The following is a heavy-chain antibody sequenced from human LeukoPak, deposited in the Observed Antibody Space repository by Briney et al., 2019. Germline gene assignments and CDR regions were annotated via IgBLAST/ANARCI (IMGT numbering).Heavy chain of an antibody. Sequence: SETLPLTCTVSGGSISSYYWSWIRQPPGKGLEWIGYIYYSGSTNYNPSLKSRVTISVDTSKNQFSLKLSSVTAADTAVYYCARHLGRARGYSYGYVRIYDAFDIWGQGTMVTVSS. J-gene: IGHJ3*02. CDR3: ARHLGRARGYSYGYVRIYDAFDI. CDR2: IYYSGST. D-gene: IGHD5-18*01. CDR1: GGSISSYY. V-gene: IGHV4-59*08.